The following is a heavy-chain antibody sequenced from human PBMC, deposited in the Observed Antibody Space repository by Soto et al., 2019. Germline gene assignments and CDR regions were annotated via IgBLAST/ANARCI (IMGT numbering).Heavy chain of an antibody. D-gene: IGHD1-20*01. CDR1: GFTFSDYY. J-gene: IGHJ4*02. V-gene: IGHV3-11*06. CDR3: ARNEGYNWNRPPFDY. CDR2: ISSSSSYT. Sequence: SLRLSCAASGFTFSDYYMSWIRQAPGKGLEWVSYISSSSSYTNYADSVKGRFTISRDNSKNTLYLQMNSLRAEDTAVYYCARNEGYNWNRPPFDYWGQGTLVTVSS.